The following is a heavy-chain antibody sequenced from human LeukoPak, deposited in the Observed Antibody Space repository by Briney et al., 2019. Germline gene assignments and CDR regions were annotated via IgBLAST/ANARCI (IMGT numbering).Heavy chain of an antibody. CDR1: GFTFSSYA. Sequence: GGSLRLSCAASGFTFSSYAMHWVRQAPGKGLEWVAVISYDGSNKYYADSVKGRFTISRDNSKNTLYLQMNSLRAEDTAVYYCARVGMIVVVLGAFDIWGQGTMVTVSS. V-gene: IGHV3-30*04. J-gene: IGHJ3*02. CDR2: ISYDGSNK. CDR3: ARVGMIVVVLGAFDI. D-gene: IGHD3-22*01.